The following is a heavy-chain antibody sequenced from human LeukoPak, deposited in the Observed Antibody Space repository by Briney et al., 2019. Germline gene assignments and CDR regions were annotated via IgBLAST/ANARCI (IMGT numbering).Heavy chain of an antibody. CDR2: INNSGGIT. Sequence: GPSLRLSCAASGFTFRSYAMSWVRQAPGKGLEWVSVINNSGGITYYADSVKGRFTISRDNSKNTLYLQMNSLRAEDTAVYYCATPGYSSGWYAYWGQGTLVTVSS. J-gene: IGHJ4*02. CDR3: ATPGYSSGWYAY. D-gene: IGHD6-19*01. CDR1: GFTFRSYA. V-gene: IGHV3-23*01.